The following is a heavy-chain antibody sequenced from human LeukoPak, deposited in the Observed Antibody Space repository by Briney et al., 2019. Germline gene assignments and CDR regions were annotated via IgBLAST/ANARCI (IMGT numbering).Heavy chain of an antibody. J-gene: IGHJ6*03. CDR2: ASGSI. Sequence: SETLSLTCAVSGASISSHYWSWIRQPPGKGLEWIGYASGSISDDPSLKSRVAVSVDPSQNQVSLSLTSVTAADTAVYYCARVLAIFGLDTTDFYMDVWGKGTTVTVSS. CDR3: ARVLAIFGLDTTDFYMDV. D-gene: IGHD3/OR15-3a*01. CDR1: GASISSHY. V-gene: IGHV4-59*11.